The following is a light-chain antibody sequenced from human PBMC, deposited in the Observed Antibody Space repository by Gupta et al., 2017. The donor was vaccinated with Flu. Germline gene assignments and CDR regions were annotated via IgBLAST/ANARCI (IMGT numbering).Light chain of an antibody. J-gene: IGLJ2*01. V-gene: IGLV3-1*01. CDR3: QAWDSSTCG. Sequence: SYELTQPPSVSVSPGQTATITCSGDKLGDKYASWYQQKPGQSPVLVIFQDNKRPSGIPERFSGSNSGNIATLXIXGTQAMXEADYYCQAWDSSTCGFGGVTKLTV. CDR2: QDN. CDR1: KLGDKY.